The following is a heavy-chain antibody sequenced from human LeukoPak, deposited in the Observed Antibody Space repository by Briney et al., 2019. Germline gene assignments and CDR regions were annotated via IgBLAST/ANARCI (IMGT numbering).Heavy chain of an antibody. D-gene: IGHD3/OR15-3a*01. CDR2: FDPEVGEA. V-gene: IGHV1-24*01. Sequence: GAAVKVSCKVSGYTLTEVSMHTVRHAPGKGLEWMGGFDPEVGEAIYAQKLQGSVTMTEDTSTDTAYTELSSLRSEATDLYYCVPWTDAFDIWGQGTMVTVSS. CDR1: GYTLTEVS. CDR3: VPWTDAFDI. J-gene: IGHJ3*02.